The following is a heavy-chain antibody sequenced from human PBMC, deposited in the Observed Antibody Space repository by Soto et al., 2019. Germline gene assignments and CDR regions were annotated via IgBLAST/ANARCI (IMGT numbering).Heavy chain of an antibody. D-gene: IGHD6-19*01. CDR3: ARAAVTYSSGWYIRADY. V-gene: IGHV1-69*13. CDR1: GGTFSSYA. J-gene: IGHJ4*02. Sequence: RASVKVSCKASGGTFSSYAISWVRQAPGQGLEWMGGIIPIFGTANYAQKFQGRVTITADESTSTAYMELSSLRSEDTAVYYCARAAVTYSSGWYIRADYWGQGTLVTVSS. CDR2: IIPIFGTA.